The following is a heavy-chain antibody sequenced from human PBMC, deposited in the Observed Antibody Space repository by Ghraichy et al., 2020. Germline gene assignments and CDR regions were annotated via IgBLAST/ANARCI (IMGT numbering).Heavy chain of an antibody. CDR1: GFSLSTSGVG. Sequence: SGPTLVKPTQTLTLTCTFSGFSLSTSGVGVGWIRQPPGKALEWLALIYWDDDKRYSPSLRSRLTITKDTSKNQVVLTMTNMDPVDTATYYCAHRSEQLALLSFDYWGQGTLVTVSS. V-gene: IGHV2-5*02. J-gene: IGHJ4*02. CDR2: IYWDDDK. CDR3: AHRSEQLALLSFDY. D-gene: IGHD6-6*01.